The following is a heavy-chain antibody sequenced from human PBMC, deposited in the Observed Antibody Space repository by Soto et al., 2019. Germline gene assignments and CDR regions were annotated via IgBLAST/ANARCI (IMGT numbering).Heavy chain of an antibody. CDR2: ISYDGSNK. D-gene: IGHD3-3*01. CDR3: ARDLKSNWFGVVTRKAYYYGMDV. Sequence: GGSLRLSCAASGFTFSSYAMHWVRQAPGKGLEWVAVISYDGSNKYYADSVKGRFTISRDNSKNTLYLQMNSLRAEDTAVYYCARDLKSNWFGVVTRKAYYYGMDVWGQGTTVTVSS. CDR1: GFTFSSYA. J-gene: IGHJ6*02. V-gene: IGHV3-30-3*01.